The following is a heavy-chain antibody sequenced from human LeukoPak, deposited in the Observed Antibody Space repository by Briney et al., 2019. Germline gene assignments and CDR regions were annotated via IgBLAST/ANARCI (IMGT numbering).Heavy chain of an antibody. J-gene: IGHJ4*02. V-gene: IGHV3-15*01. CDR2: IKSKTDGGTT. Sequence: GGSLRLSCAASGFTFSNAWMSWVRQAPGKGLEWVGRIKSKTDGGTTDYAAPVKGRFTISRDDSKNTLYLQMSSLRDEDTAVYYCAKDSSSWPFYWGRGTLVTVSS. D-gene: IGHD6-13*01. CDR3: AKDSSSWPFY. CDR1: GFTFSNAW.